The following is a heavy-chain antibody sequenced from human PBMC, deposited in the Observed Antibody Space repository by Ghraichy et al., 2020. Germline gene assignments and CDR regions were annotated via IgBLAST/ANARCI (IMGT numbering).Heavy chain of an antibody. CDR1: GFTFSSYS. Sequence: GGSLSLSCAASGFTFSSYSMNWVRQAPGKGLEWVSYISSSSSTIYYADSVKGRFTISRDNAKNSLYLQMNSLRDEDTAVYYCARDGGDIAVAGSFDYWGQGTLVTVSS. CDR2: ISSSSSTI. J-gene: IGHJ4*02. V-gene: IGHV3-48*02. CDR3: ARDGGDIAVAGSFDY. D-gene: IGHD6-19*01.